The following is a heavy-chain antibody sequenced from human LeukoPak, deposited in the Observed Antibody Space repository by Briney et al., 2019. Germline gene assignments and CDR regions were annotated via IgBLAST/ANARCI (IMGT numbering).Heavy chain of an antibody. CDR2: ISYSGST. Sequence: PSETLSLTCTVSGGSISSYYWSWIRQPPGKGLEWIGNISYSGSTNYNPSLKSRVTISVDTSKNQFSLKLSSVTAADTAVYYCASSTIQWLVYFDYWGQGTLVTVSS. CDR3: ASSTIQWLVYFDY. CDR1: GGSISSYY. V-gene: IGHV4-59*01. D-gene: IGHD6-19*01. J-gene: IGHJ4*02.